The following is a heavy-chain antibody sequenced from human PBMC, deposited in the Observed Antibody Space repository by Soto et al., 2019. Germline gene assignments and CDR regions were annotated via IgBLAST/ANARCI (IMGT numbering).Heavy chain of an antibody. J-gene: IGHJ4*02. CDR3: ANVDIIWYSVDY. Sequence: GGSLRLSCAASGFTFSSYAMSWVRQAPGKGLEWVSGISGSGGSTYYADSVKGRFTISRDNSKNALYLQMNSLRADDTAVYYCANVDIIWYSVDYWGQGTLVTVSS. CDR1: GFTFSSYA. V-gene: IGHV3-23*01. CDR2: ISGSGGST. D-gene: IGHD2-15*01.